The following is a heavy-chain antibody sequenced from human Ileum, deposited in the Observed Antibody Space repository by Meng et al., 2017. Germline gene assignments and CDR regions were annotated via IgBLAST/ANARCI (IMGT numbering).Heavy chain of an antibody. V-gene: IGHV4-4*02. CDR1: GGPISVSFY. CDR2: IYLAGSP. J-gene: IGHJ4*02. D-gene: IGHD2-15*01. CDR3: VRHGGKYFDS. Sequence: QVTLHVSGRGLVGPSGTLSLTCTVSGGPISVSFYWSWVRQSPGKGLEWIGQIYLAGSPNYNPSLESRVTISVDKSKNQFSLRLTSVTAADTAIFYCVRHGGKYFDSWGQGTLVTVSS.